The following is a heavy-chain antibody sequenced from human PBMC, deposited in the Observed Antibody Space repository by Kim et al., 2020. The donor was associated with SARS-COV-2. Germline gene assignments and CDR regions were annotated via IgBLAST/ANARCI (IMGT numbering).Heavy chain of an antibody. D-gene: IGHD6-19*01. CDR1: GFTFSSYA. CDR2: ISSNGGST. J-gene: IGHJ6*02. V-gene: IGHV3-64D*09. Sequence: GGSLRLSCSASGFTFSSYAMHWVRQAPGKGLEYVSAISSNGGSTYYADSVKGRFTISRDNSKNTLYLQMSSLRAEDTAVYYCVIGDSSGWYGTGGGMDVWGQGTTVTVSS. CDR3: VIGDSSGWYGTGGGMDV.